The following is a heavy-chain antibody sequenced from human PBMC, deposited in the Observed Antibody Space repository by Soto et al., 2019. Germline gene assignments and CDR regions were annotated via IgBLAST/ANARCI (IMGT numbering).Heavy chain of an antibody. J-gene: IGHJ2*01. D-gene: IGHD4-17*01. CDR1: GYTFTTYY. CDR2: INPNDGAT. Sequence: QVQLVQSGAEVKKPGASVKVSCKASGYTFTTYYIHWVRQAPGQGLEWMGIINPNDGATPNAQKFQGRLTLTRDTATSSVYMELSSLTSEDTAVYYCAKLVYGDSNWYFHLWGRGTQVIVSS. V-gene: IGHV1-46*01. CDR3: AKLVYGDSNWYFHL.